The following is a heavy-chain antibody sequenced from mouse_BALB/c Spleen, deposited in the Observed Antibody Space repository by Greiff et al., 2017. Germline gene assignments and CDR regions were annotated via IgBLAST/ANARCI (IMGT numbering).Heavy chain of an antibody. D-gene: IGHD3-2*01. CDR2: ISDGGSYT. V-gene: IGHV5-4*02. Sequence: EVQRVESGGGLVKPGGSLKLSCAASGFTFSDYYMYWVRQTPEKRLEWVATISDGGSYTYYPDSVKGRFTISRDNAKNNLYLQMSSLKSEDTAMYYCARGTARGEFAYWGQGTLVTVSA. CDR1: GFTFSDYY. CDR3: ARGTARGEFAY. J-gene: IGHJ3*01.